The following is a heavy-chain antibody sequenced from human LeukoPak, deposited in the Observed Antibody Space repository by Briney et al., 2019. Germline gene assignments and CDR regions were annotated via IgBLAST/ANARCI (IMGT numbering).Heavy chain of an antibody. J-gene: IGHJ4*02. CDR1: GFTFSSYS. CDR3: ARGGATIDS. V-gene: IGHV3-7*05. Sequence: GSLRLSCAASGFTFSSYSMNWVRQAPGKGLEWVAHLKQDGSEKYYVDSVKGRFTISRDNAKKSLNLQMNSLRAEDTAVYYCARGGATIDSWGQGTLVTVSS. CDR2: LKQDGSEK. D-gene: IGHD1-14*01.